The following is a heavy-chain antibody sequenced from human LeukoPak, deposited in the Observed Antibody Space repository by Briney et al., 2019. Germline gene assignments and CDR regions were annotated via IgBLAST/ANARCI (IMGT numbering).Heavy chain of an antibody. D-gene: IGHD5-12*01. CDR2: TTGSGGTT. J-gene: IGHJ4*02. V-gene: IGHV3-23*01. CDR1: GFTFRSYA. Sequence: GGSLRLSCAASGFTFRSYAMSWVRQAPGKGLDWVPTTTGSGGTTYYADSADSVKGRLTISRDNSKNTLYLQMNSLTAEDTAVYYCAKLRGYTAYDSDYFDYWGQGTLVTVSS. CDR3: AKLRGYTAYDSDYFDY.